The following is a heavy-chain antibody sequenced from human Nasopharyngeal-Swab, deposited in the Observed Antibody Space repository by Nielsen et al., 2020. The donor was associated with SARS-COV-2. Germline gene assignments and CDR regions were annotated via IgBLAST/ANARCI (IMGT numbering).Heavy chain of an antibody. D-gene: IGHD4-17*01. V-gene: IGHV3-7*01. Sequence: GGSPRLSCAASGFTFSSYWMSWVRQAPGKGLEWVANIKQDGSEKYYVDSVKGRFTISRDNAKNSLYLQMNSLRAEDTAVYYCARDEYYGDYFDAFDIWGQGTMVTVSS. CDR2: IKQDGSEK. J-gene: IGHJ3*02. CDR1: GFTFSSYW. CDR3: ARDEYYGDYFDAFDI.